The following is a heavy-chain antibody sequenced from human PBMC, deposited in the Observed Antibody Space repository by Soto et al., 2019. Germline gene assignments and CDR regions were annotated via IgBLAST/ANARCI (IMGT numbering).Heavy chain of an antibody. Sequence: NPSETLSLTCAVYGGSFSGYYWSWIRQPPGKGLEWIGEINHSGSTNYNPSLKSRVTISVDTSKNQFSLKLSSVTAADTAVYYCAIELDTATHPYYYYYGMDVWGQGTTVTVSS. D-gene: IGHD5-18*01. J-gene: IGHJ6*02. V-gene: IGHV4-34*01. CDR1: GGSFSGYY. CDR2: INHSGST. CDR3: AIELDTATHPYYYYYGMDV.